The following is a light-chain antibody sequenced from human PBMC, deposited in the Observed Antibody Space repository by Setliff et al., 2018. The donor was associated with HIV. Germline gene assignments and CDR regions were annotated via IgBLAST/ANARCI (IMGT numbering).Light chain of an antibody. CDR2: DVS. J-gene: IGLJ1*01. V-gene: IGLV2-14*03. CDR1: SSDVGGYNY. Sequence: QSVLTQPASVSGSPGQSITISCTGTSSDVGGYNYVSWYQQHPGKAPKLMIYDVSNRPSGVSNRFSGSKSGNTASLTISGLQSEDEADYYCSSFTSSGKYVFATGTKV. CDR3: SSFTSSGKYV.